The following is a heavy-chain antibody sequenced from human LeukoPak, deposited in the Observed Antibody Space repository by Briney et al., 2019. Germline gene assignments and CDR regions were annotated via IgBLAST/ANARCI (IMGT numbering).Heavy chain of an antibody. J-gene: IGHJ4*02. Sequence: SGGPLSLSCAASGFTFSSHALSWLRQAPGKGLEGVSSLSGSGYNTYYADSVKGRFTISRDNSKNTVYLQMNSLRAEDTAVYYCAKDPYGTRYFDYWGQGTLVTVSS. CDR3: AKDPYGTRYFDY. V-gene: IGHV3-23*01. CDR2: LSGSGYNT. D-gene: IGHD2-2*01. CDR1: GFTFSSHA.